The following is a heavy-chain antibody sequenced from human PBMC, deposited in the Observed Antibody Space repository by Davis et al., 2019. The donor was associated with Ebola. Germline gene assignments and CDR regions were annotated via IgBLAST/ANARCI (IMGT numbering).Heavy chain of an antibody. Sequence: AASVKVSCKASGYTFTSYGISWVRQAPGQRLEWMGWINAGNGNTKYSQKFQGRVTITRDTSASTAYMELSSLRSEDTAVYYCARRMLRAEAFDYWGQGTLVTVSS. V-gene: IGHV1-3*01. CDR2: INAGNGNT. D-gene: IGHD2-15*01. CDR1: GYTFTSYG. CDR3: ARRMLRAEAFDY. J-gene: IGHJ4*02.